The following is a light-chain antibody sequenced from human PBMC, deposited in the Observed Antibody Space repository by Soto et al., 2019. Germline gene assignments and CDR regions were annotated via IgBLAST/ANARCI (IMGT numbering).Light chain of an antibody. CDR3: CSYAGSYIFV. CDR1: SSDVGGYNC. Sequence: VLTQPRSVSGSPGQSVTISCTGTSSDVGGYNCVSWYQQHPGKAPQLIIYDVTQRPSGVPDRFSGSKSGNTASLTISGLQADDEADYYCCSYAGSYIFVFGTGTKVTVL. J-gene: IGLJ1*01. V-gene: IGLV2-11*01. CDR2: DVT.